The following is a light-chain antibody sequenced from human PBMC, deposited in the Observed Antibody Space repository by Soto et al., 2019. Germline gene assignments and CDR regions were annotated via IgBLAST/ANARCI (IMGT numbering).Light chain of an antibody. CDR3: QQHDYWWT. Sequence: EIVMTQSPVTLSVSPGERATLSCRASQNVARNLAWYQQKPGQAPRLLIYGASTRAAGIPARFSGSGSGTEFTLTISNLQSEDFAVYFCQQHDYWWTFGQGTKVDIK. CDR1: QNVARN. CDR2: GAS. V-gene: IGKV3-15*01. J-gene: IGKJ1*01.